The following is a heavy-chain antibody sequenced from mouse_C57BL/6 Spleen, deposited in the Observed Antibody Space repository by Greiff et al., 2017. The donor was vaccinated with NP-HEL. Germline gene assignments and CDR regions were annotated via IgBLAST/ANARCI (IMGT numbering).Heavy chain of an antibody. CDR1: GFTFSSYA. V-gene: IGHV5-4*01. CDR2: ISGGGSYT. D-gene: IGHD3-1*01. J-gene: IGHJ1*03. Sequence: EVHLVESGGGLVKPGGSLKLSCAASGFTFSSYAMSWVRQTPEKRLEWVATISGGGSYTYYPDNVKGRFTISRDNAKNNLYLQMSHLKSEDTAMYYCARGGYNWYFDVWGTGTTVTVSS. CDR3: ARGGYNWYFDV.